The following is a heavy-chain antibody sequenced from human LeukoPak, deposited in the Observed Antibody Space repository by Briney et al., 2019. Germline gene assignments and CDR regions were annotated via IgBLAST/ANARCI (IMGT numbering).Heavy chain of an antibody. CDR1: GDSVNSDGYY. V-gene: IGHV4-31*03. CDR2: ISYRWST. CDR3: ARDVVLTASPDAFDI. Sequence: SETLSLTCHVSGDSVNSDGYYWTWIRQHPGKSLEWIGFISYRWSTSFNPSLKSRVSISVDTSKNQFSLRLTSVTAADTAVYYCARDVVLTASPDAFDIWGQGTMVSVSS. J-gene: IGHJ3*02. D-gene: IGHD2-21*02.